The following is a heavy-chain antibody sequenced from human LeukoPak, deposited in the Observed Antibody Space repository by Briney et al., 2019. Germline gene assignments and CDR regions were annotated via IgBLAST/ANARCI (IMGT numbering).Heavy chain of an antibody. CDR2: IDWDDDK. CDR3: ARIRNNWNFNWFDP. V-gene: IGHV2-70*11. J-gene: IGHJ5*02. D-gene: IGHD1-1*01. Sequence: ESGLTLVNPTQTLTLTCTFSGFSLSTSEMCVSWIRQPPGKALEWHARIDWDDDKYYNTSLKTRLTISKDTSKNQVVLTMTNVDPVDTATYFCARIRNNWNFNWFDPWGQGTLVTVSS. CDR1: GFSLSTSEMC.